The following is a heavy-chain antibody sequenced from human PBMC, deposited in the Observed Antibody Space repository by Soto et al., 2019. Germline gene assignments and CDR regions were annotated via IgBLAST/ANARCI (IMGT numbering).Heavy chain of an antibody. CDR3: ATKHEAGAGTSHSWFDS. D-gene: IGHD6-13*01. Sequence: EVQLVESGGGLVKPGGSLRLSCVASELTFSDYSMNWVRQTPGGGLEWVSSISSSSSHIFYTDSVKGRFTISRDNAKNSLYLQMSSLRAEDSAVYFCATKHEAGAGTSHSWFDSWGQGILVTVSS. J-gene: IGHJ5*01. CDR1: ELTFSDYS. V-gene: IGHV3-21*01. CDR2: ISSSSSHI.